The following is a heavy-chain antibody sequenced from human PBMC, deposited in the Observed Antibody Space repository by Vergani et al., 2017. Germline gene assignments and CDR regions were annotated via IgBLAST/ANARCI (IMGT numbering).Heavy chain of an antibody. V-gene: IGHV4-31*03. CDR3: ARSPAAMEGSYYYYYYMDV. J-gene: IGHJ6*03. CDR1: GGSISSAGYY. CDR2: IFYSGST. D-gene: IGHD2-2*01. Sequence: QVQLQESGPGLVKPSQTLSLTCTVSGGSISSAGYYWSWIRQHPGKGLEWFGYIFYSGSTYYNPSLKSRITISVDTSKNQFSLKLSSVTAADTAVYYCARSPAAMEGSYYYYYYMDVWGKGTTVTVSS.